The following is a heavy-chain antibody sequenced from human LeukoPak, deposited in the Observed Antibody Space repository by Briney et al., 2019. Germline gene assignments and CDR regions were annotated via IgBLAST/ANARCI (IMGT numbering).Heavy chain of an antibody. CDR2: IYYSGST. V-gene: IGHV4-39*01. J-gene: IGHJ4*02. D-gene: IGHD1-26*01. CDR1: GGSISSSSYY. Sequence: SETLSLTCTVSGGSISSSSYYWGWIRQPPGKGLEWTGSIYYSGSTYYNPSLKSRVTISVDTSKNQFSLKLSSVTAADTAVYYCARQLGGATNGYWGQGTLVTVSS. CDR3: ARQLGGATNGY.